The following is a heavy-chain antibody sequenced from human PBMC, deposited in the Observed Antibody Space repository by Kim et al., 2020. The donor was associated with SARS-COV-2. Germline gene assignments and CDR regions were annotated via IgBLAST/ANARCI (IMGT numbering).Heavy chain of an antibody. CDR3: ARDREVYPDRAFDI. Sequence: NPSLKSRVTISVDTSKNQFSLKLSSVTAADTAVYYCARDREVYPDRAFDIWGQGTMVTVSS. J-gene: IGHJ3*02. V-gene: IGHV4-39*07.